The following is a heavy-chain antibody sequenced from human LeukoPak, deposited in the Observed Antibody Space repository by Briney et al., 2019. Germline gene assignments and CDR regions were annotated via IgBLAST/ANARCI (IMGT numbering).Heavy chain of an antibody. CDR3: AKNQGPISGWYPNDY. Sequence: GGSLRLSCVASGFSISTFWMTWVRQAPGKGLEWVAFIRYDGSNKYYADSVKGRFTISRDNSKNTLYLQMNSLRAEDTAVYYCAKNQGPISGWYPNDYWGQGTLVTVSS. CDR1: GFSISTFW. J-gene: IGHJ4*02. CDR2: IRYDGSNK. V-gene: IGHV3-30*02. D-gene: IGHD6-19*01.